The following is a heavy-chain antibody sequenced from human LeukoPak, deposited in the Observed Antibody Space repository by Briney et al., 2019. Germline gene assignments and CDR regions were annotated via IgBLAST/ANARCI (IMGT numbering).Heavy chain of an antibody. D-gene: IGHD2-15*01. CDR1: GDSISSNY. Sequence: SETLSLTCTVSGDSISSNYWSWIRQPPGKGLEWIGYIYNSGSTKYNPSLKSRVTISVDTSKNQFSLRLSSVTAADTAVYYCARFTRILDGMDVWGQGTTVTVSS. J-gene: IGHJ6*02. CDR3: ARFTRILDGMDV. CDR2: IYNSGST. V-gene: IGHV4-59*01.